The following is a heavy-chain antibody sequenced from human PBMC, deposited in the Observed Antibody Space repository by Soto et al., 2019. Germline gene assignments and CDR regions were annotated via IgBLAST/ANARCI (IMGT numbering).Heavy chain of an antibody. D-gene: IGHD2-2*01. CDR2: IYYAGTT. V-gene: IGHV4-59*08. Sequence: PSETLSLTCTVSHCSLSPNYWSWIRQPPGKGLEWIGYIYYAGTTTYNPSLQSRVSISLDTSNNEVSLKLTSVTAADTAVYFCARLGAFYQAMDSWGQGTLVTVSS. J-gene: IGHJ1*01. CDR1: HCSLSPNY. CDR3: ARLGAFYQAMDS.